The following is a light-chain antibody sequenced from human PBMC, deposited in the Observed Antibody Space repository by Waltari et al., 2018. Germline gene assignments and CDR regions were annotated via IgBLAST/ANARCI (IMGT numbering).Light chain of an antibody. V-gene: IGKV1-39*01. Sequence: DIQVIQSPSSLSASVEDRVTITCRASQSISDYLNWFQVKPGRAPNLLIYAATGLQSGVPSRFNGSGSGAHFTLTISRLRPEDSASYFCQQNYRTPPTFGQGTKVEI. CDR2: AAT. J-gene: IGKJ1*01. CDR1: QSISDY. CDR3: QQNYRTPPT.